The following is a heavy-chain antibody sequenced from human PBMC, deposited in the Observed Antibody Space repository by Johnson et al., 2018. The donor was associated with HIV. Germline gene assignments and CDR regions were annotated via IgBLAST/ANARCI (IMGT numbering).Heavy chain of an antibody. CDR3: ARWSQEMVTIWNAFDI. Sequence: QVQLVESGGGVVQPGRSLRLSCAASGFTFSSYAMHWVRQAPGKGLEWVAVISYDEIDKYYADSVTGRFTVSRDNSKNTLYLQMNSLRGEDTAVYYCARWSQEMVTIWNAFDIWGQGTMVTVSS. J-gene: IGHJ3*02. CDR1: GFTFSSYA. CDR2: ISYDEIDK. D-gene: IGHD5-24*01. V-gene: IGHV3-30*03.